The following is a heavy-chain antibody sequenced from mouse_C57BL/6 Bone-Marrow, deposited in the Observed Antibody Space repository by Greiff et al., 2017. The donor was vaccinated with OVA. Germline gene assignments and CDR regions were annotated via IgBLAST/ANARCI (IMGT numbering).Heavy chain of an antibody. V-gene: IGHV1-82*01. D-gene: IGHD1-1*01. CDR2: IYPGDGDT. CDR1: GYAFSSSW. J-gene: IGHJ1*03. Sequence: VQLQQSGPELVKPGASVKISCKASGYAFSSSWMNWVKQRPGKGLEWIGRIYPGDGDTNYNGKFKGKATLTADKSSSTAYMQLSSLTSEDSAVYVCARKGVYYGSSYWYFDVWGTGTTVTVSS. CDR3: ARKGVYYGSSYWYFDV.